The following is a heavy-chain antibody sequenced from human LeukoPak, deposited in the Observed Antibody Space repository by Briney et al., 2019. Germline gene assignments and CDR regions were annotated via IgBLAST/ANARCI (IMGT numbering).Heavy chain of an antibody. J-gene: IGHJ4*02. CDR1: GFTFGDYA. Sequence: GGSLRLSCTASGFTFGDYAMSWVRQAPGKGLEWVSAISGSGGSTYYADSVKGRFTISRDNSKNTLYLQMNSLRAEDTAVYYCAKDLRLTPYYDSSGYNDYWGQGTLVTVSS. CDR3: AKDLRLTPYYDSSGYNDY. D-gene: IGHD3-22*01. CDR2: ISGSGGST. V-gene: IGHV3-23*01.